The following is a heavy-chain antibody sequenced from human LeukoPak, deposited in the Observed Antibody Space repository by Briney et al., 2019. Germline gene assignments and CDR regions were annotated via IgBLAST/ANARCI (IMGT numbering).Heavy chain of an antibody. J-gene: IGHJ6*02. Sequence: GRSLRLSCAASGFTFSSYGMHWVRQAPGEGLEWVAVIWYDGSNKYYADSVKGRFTISRDNSKNTLYLQMNSLRAEDTAVYYCARDLGRFLEWLQVWGQGTTVTVSS. CDR1: GFTFSSYG. CDR3: ARDLGRFLEWLQV. V-gene: IGHV3-33*01. CDR2: IWYDGSNK. D-gene: IGHD3-3*01.